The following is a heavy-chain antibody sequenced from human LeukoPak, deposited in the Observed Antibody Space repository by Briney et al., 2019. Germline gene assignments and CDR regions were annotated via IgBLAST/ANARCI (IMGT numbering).Heavy chain of an antibody. Sequence: GGSLRLSCAASGFTFSSYAMHWVRQAPGKGLEWVAVISYHGSNEFYADSVKGRFTISRDNSKNTLYLQMNSLRPDDTALYYCATAKGGSYWGGFDYWGPGTLVTVSS. CDR3: ATAKGGSYWGGFDY. D-gene: IGHD3-10*01. CDR2: ISYHGSNE. CDR1: GFTFSSYA. J-gene: IGHJ4*02. V-gene: IGHV3-30-3*01.